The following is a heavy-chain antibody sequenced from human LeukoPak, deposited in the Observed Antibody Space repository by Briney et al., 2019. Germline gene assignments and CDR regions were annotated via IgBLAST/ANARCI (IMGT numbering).Heavy chain of an antibody. D-gene: IGHD2-15*01. CDR3: ARPAPGRSAFYFDY. CDR1: GYTFTSYW. V-gene: IGHV5-51*01. J-gene: IGHJ4*02. Sequence: GESLKISCKGSGYTFTSYWIGWVRQMPGKGLEWMGIIYPGDSNIETRYSPSFRGQVTISADKSISTAYLQWSSLKASDTAMYYCARPAPGRSAFYFDYWGQGTLVTVSS. CDR2: IYPGDSNIET.